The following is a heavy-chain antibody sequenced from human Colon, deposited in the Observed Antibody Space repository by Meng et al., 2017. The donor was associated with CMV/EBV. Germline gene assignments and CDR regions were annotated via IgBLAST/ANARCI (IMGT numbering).Heavy chain of an antibody. CDR3: ARETSGWSTGIDY. V-gene: IGHV4-61*01. J-gene: IGHJ4*02. D-gene: IGHD6-19*01. CDR2: ISYSGNT. CDR1: GGSVNSGSYY. Sequence: SETLSLTCTVSGGSVNSGSYYWTWIRQPPGKGLEWIGYISYSGNTHYNPSLKSRLTVEVDTSRNQFSLKLTSMSAADTAMYYCARETSGWSTGIDYWGQGTLVTVSS.